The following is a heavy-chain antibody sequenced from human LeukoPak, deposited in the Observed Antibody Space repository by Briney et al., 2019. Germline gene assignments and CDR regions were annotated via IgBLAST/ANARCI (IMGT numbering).Heavy chain of an antibody. V-gene: IGHV3-74*01. CDR1: GFTFSSYY. J-gene: IGHJ4*02. D-gene: IGHD1-7*01. CDR2: TNTVGSTT. CDR3: VAYNWNYPDY. Sequence: PGGSLRLSCAASGFTFSSYYMYWVRQAPGKGPVWVSGTNTVGSTTSYADSAVKGRFTISRDNAKNTLYLQMNSLRAEDTAVYYCVAYNWNYPDYWGQGTLVTVSS.